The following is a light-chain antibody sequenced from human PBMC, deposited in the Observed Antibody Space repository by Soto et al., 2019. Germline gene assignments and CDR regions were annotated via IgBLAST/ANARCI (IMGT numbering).Light chain of an antibody. CDR1: SSNIGSNP. CDR2: GNN. Sequence: QSVLTQPPSASGTPGQRVTISCSGSSSNIGSNPVNWYQQLPETAPKLLIYGNNQRPSGVPDRFSGSKSGTSASLAISGFHSEDEADYYCAAWDDSLNGFVFGTGTKVTVL. CDR3: AAWDDSLNGFV. J-gene: IGLJ1*01. V-gene: IGLV1-44*01.